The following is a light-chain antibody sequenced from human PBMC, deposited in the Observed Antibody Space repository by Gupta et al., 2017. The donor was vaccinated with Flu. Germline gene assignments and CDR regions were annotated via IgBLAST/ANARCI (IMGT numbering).Light chain of an antibody. V-gene: IGKV3-20*01. Sequence: EVVLTQSPGTLSLSAGERATLSCRASQSLNINFLAWYQQKPGQGPRLLIYGASNRAIGIPDRFSGSGAGTDFTLTISRLEPEDFAIYYCQQDGSPLITFGQGTLVEIK. CDR3: QQDGSPLIT. CDR1: QSLNINF. J-gene: IGKJ5*01. CDR2: GAS.